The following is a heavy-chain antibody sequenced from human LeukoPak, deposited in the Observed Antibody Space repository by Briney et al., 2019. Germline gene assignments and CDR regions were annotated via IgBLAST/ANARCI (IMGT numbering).Heavy chain of an antibody. D-gene: IGHD3-9*01. Sequence: GGSLRLSCAASGFTFSSYAMSWVRQAPGKGLEWVSGISGSGGNTYYADSVKGRFTISRDNSKNTLYLQMSSLRAEDTAVYYCTKEAVDYDILTGYYTTGYFDYWGQGTLVTVSS. V-gene: IGHV3-23*01. CDR3: TKEAVDYDILTGYYTTGYFDY. CDR1: GFTFSSYA. J-gene: IGHJ4*02. CDR2: ISGSGGNT.